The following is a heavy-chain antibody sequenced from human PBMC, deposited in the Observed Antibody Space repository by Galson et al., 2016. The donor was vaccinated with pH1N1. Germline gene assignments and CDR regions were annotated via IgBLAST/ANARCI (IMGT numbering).Heavy chain of an antibody. CDR2: IKQDGSEK. Sequence: SLRLSCAASGFTFSSYWMSWVRQAPGKGLEWVANIKQDGSEKYYVDSVEGRFTISRDNAKKSLYLQMNSLRAEDTAVYFCVGPLGNPPGYWGQGTLVTVSS. CDR1: GFTFSSYW. D-gene: IGHD1-14*01. J-gene: IGHJ4*02. CDR3: VGPLGNPPGY. V-gene: IGHV3-7*01.